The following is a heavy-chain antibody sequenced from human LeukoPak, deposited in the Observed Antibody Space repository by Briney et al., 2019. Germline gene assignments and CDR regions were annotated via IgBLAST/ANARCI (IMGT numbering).Heavy chain of an antibody. CDR3: TRPLDYDSRGLYAFDI. Sequence: TGGSETLSCAASGFPFSGSATHWVRQASGKGLEWVGRIRCKANSYATLYAASVKGRFTISRDDSKNTAYLQMNSLKTEDTAVYYCTRPLDYDSRGLYAFDIWGQETGHRLF. J-gene: IGHJ3*02. V-gene: IGHV3-73*01. D-gene: IGHD3-22*01. CDR2: IRCKANSYAT. CDR1: GFPFSGSA.